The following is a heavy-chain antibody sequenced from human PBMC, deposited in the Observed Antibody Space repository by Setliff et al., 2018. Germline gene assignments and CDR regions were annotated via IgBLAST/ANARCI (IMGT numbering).Heavy chain of an antibody. CDR2: INQDGSQK. Sequence: GGSLRLSCAASGFTFSSYWMAWVRQAPGKGLEWVANINQDGSQKYYVYSVKGRFTISRDNAKNSLDLQVNSLRVEETALYYCARDPTRKFDSWGQGTLVTVSS. CDR3: ARDPTRKFDS. J-gene: IGHJ4*02. CDR1: GFTFSSYW. V-gene: IGHV3-7*03.